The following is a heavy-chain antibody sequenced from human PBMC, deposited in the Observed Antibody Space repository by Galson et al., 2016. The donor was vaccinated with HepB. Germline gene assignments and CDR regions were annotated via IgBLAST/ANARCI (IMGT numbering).Heavy chain of an antibody. V-gene: IGHV1-69*06. D-gene: IGHD6-19*01. CDR3: ARIARETIFFGSSGYYGFEY. J-gene: IGHJ4*02. Sequence: QSGAEVTKPGASVKVSCKASGGTSNNFALSWVRQAPGQGLQWMGGISPTFGAANYAQKFQGRVTITADKSTSTAYLELSSLTSEDTAIYYCARIARETIFFGSSGYYGFEYWGQGTRVTVSS. CDR2: ISPTFGAA. CDR1: GGTSNNFA.